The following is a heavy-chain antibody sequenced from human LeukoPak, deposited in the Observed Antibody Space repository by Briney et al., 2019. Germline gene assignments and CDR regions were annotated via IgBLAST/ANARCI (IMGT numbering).Heavy chain of an antibody. J-gene: IGHJ6*03. CDR2: INHSGST. CDR3: ASAGDFWSGYPYYYYYYMDV. D-gene: IGHD3-3*01. CDR1: DGSFSGYY. Sequence: SETLSLTCAVYDGSFSGYYWSWIRQPPGKGLEWIGEINHSGSTNYNPSLKSRVTISVDTSKNQFSLKLSSVTAADTAVYYCASAGDFWSGYPYYYYYYMDVWGKGTTVTVSS. V-gene: IGHV4-34*01.